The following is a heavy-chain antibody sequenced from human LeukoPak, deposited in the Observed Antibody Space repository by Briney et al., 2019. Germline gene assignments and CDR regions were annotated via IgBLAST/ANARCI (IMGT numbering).Heavy chain of an antibody. CDR3: NYYDFWSGYYSNDY. V-gene: IGHV3-15*01. J-gene: IGHJ4*02. CDR2: IKSKTDGGTT. CDR1: GFTFSSYA. D-gene: IGHD3-3*01. Sequence: PGGSLRLSCAASGFTFSSYAMSWVRQAPGKGLEWVGRIKSKTDGGTTDYAAPVKGRFTISRDDSKNTLYLQMNSLKTEDTAVYYCNYYDFWSGYYSNDYWGQGTLVTVSS.